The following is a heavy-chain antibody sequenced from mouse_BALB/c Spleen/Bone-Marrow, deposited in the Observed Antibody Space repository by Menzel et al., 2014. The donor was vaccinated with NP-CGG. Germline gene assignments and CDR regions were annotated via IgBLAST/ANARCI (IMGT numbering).Heavy chain of an antibody. D-gene: IGHD2-10*02. CDR2: INSNGGST. Sequence: EVKLMESEGGLVKLGGSLKLSCAASGFTFSSYYMSWVRQTPEKRLELVAAINSNGGSTYYPDTVKGRFTISRDNAKNTLYLQMSSLKSEDTALYYCARSPYGNHFDYWGQGTTLTVSS. V-gene: IGHV5-6-2*01. CDR3: ARSPYGNHFDY. CDR1: GFTFSSYY. J-gene: IGHJ2*01.